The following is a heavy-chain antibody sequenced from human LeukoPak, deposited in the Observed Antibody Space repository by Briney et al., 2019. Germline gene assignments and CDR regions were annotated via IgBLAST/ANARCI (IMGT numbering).Heavy chain of an antibody. Sequence: GGSLRLSCAASGFSFISYGMHWVRQAPGKGLEWVGVISDDGRNKNYADSVKGRFTISRDNSKDTLYLQMNSLRDEDTAVYYCAKRPSDYGDYVTYFDYWVQGTLVTVSS. CDR2: ISDDGRNK. CDR3: AKRPSDYGDYVTYFDY. CDR1: GFSFISYG. V-gene: IGHV3-30*18. J-gene: IGHJ4*02. D-gene: IGHD4-17*01.